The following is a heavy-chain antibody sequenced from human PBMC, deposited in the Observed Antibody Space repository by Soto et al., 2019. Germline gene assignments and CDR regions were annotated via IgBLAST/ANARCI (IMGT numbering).Heavy chain of an antibody. J-gene: IGHJ4*02. CDR2: ITGSAGST. Sequence: EVQLLESGGGLVQPGGSLRLSCAASGFTFSSYAMSWVRQAPGKGLEWVSSITGSAGSTYYADSVKGRFTISRDNSKNTLYLQVNSLRVEDTAVYYCAKDRNRWLRFDLGYWGQGTLVTVSS. V-gene: IGHV3-23*01. CDR3: AKDRNRWLRFDLGY. D-gene: IGHD5-12*01. CDR1: GFTFSSYA.